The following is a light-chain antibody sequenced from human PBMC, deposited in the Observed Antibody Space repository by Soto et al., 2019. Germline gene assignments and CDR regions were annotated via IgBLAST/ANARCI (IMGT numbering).Light chain of an antibody. J-gene: IGLJ1*01. CDR1: TCNIGSNY. CDR2: RNN. Sequence: QSVLSQPPSASGTPGQGVTISCSGSTCNIGSNYVYWYQQLSGTAPKLLICRNNQRPSGVPDRFSGSKSGTSASLAISGLRSDDEADYFCATWDDSLNGFYVFGTGTKVT. V-gene: IGLV1-47*01. CDR3: ATWDDSLNGFYV.